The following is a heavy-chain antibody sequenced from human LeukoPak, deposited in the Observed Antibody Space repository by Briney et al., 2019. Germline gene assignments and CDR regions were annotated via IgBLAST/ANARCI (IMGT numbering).Heavy chain of an antibody. V-gene: IGHV1-69*13. CDR1: GGTFSSYA. D-gene: IGHD1-7*01. CDR3: AGPGLQEPELRLDY. Sequence: SVKVSCKASGGTFSSYAISWVRQAPGQGLEWMGGIIPIFGTANYAQKFQGRVTITADESTSTAYMELSSLRSEDTAVYYCAGPGLQEPELRLDYWGQGTLVTVSS. CDR2: IIPIFGTA. J-gene: IGHJ4*02.